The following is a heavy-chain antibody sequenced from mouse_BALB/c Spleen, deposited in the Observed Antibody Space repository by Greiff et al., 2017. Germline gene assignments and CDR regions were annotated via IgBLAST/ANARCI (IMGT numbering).Heavy chain of an antibody. CDR2: INPSTGYT. Sequence: QVQLQQSGAELAKPGASVKMSCKASGYTFTSYWMHWVKQRPGQGLEWIGYINPSTGYTEYNQKFKDKATLTADKSSSTAYMQLSSLTSEDSAVYYCARGGNYEYYYAMDYWGQGTSVTVSS. J-gene: IGHJ4*01. D-gene: IGHD2-1*01. CDR3: ARGGNYEYYYAMDY. V-gene: IGHV1-7*01. CDR1: GYTFTSYW.